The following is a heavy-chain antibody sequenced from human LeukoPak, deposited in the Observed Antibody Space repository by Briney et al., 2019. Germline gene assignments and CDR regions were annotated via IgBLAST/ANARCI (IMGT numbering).Heavy chain of an antibody. CDR2: ISGTGGST. V-gene: IGHV3-23*01. CDR1: GFTFGSYA. Sequence: GGSLRLSCAASGFTFGSYAMSWDRQAPGKGLEWVSAISGTGGSTYYADSVKGRFTISRDNAENSLYLQMNSLRAEDTAVYYCAELGITMIGGVWGKGTTVTISS. CDR3: AELGITMIGGV. J-gene: IGHJ6*04. D-gene: IGHD3-10*02.